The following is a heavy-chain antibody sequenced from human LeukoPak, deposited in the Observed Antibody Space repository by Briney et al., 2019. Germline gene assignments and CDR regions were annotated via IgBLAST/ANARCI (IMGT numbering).Heavy chain of an antibody. Sequence: GGSLKLPCAAFGFTFDDYAMHWVRQAPGKGLEWVPIISGYGGSKYYADFVKGRINLSRDNSKNFLYPQMNSPRTEDPALYFFAKEISVLHYDMLTGYYVSYYYYGMDVWGQGTTVTVSS. CDR2: ISGYGGSK. V-gene: IGHV3-43*02. CDR1: GFTFDDYA. J-gene: IGHJ6*02. CDR3: AKEISVLHYDMLTGYYVSYYYYGMDV. D-gene: IGHD3-9*01.